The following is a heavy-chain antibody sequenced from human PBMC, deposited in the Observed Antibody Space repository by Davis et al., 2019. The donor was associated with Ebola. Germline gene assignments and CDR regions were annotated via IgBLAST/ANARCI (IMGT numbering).Heavy chain of an antibody. CDR3: VRLVAGYFDL. CDR1: GDSISDYY. Sequence: SETLSLTCSVYGDSISDYYWSWIRQPPGKGPEWIGYIFYSGTTSYNPSLKSRVTMTVDTSKSQFSLKLRYVTAADTAVYYCVRLVAGYFDLWGQGTLVTVSS. J-gene: IGHJ1*01. CDR2: IFYSGTT. V-gene: IGHV4-59*01. D-gene: IGHD2-21*01.